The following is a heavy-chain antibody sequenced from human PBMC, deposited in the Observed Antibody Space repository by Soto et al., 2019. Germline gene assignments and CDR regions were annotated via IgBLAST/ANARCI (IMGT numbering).Heavy chain of an antibody. CDR1: GVSVISSSYY. D-gene: IGHD3-9*01. V-gene: IGHV4-39*01. CDR2: VYYSGST. CDR3: GRLEGLATISYYFDY. J-gene: IGHJ4*02. Sequence: SETLSHTCTVSGVSVISSSYYWGWVRKPPGKGLEWIGSVYYSGSTYYNPSLESRVTISVDKSKNQFSLKLMSLSAADTAVYYCGRLEGLATISYYFDYWGQGALVTVSS.